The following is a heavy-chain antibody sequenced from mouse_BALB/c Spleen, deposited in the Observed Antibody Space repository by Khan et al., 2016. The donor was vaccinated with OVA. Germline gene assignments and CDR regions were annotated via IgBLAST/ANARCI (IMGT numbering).Heavy chain of an antibody. CDR3: ARNRVYYGYFDY. CDR2: ILPGSDST. V-gene: IGHV1-9*01. Sequence: QVQLQQAGTELMKPGASVKISCKATGYTFSSYWIEWVKQRPGHGLEWIGEILPGSDSTNYNEKFKGKATFTADTYSNTAYMQLSSLTSEDSAVYFCARNRVYYGYFDYWGQGTTLTVSS. D-gene: IGHD1-1*01. J-gene: IGHJ2*01. CDR1: GYTFSSYW.